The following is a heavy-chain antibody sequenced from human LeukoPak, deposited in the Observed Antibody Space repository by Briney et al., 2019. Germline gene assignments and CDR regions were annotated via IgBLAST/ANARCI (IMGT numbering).Heavy chain of an antibody. CDR3: ARGGAVAPSYYYYGMDV. Sequence: SVKVSCKASGGTFSSYAISWVRQAPGQGLEWMGRIIPIFGIANYAQKFQGRVTITADKSTSTAYVELSSLRSEDTAVYYCARGGAVAPSYYYYGMDVWGQGTTVTVSS. D-gene: IGHD6-19*01. CDR1: GGTFSSYA. CDR2: IIPIFGIA. V-gene: IGHV1-69*04. J-gene: IGHJ6*02.